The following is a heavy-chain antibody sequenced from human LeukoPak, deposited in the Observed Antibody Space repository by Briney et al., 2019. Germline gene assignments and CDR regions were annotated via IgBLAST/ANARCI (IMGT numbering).Heavy chain of an antibody. D-gene: IGHD4-23*01. J-gene: IGHJ3*02. V-gene: IGHV4-59*01. CDR3: ATLTGGDDAFDI. CDR1: GGSFSSYY. Sequence: SETLSLTCAVYGGSFSSYYWSWIRQPPGKGLEWIGYIYYSGSTNYNPSLKSRVTISVDTSKNQFSLKLNSVTPADTAVYYCATLTGGDDAFDIWGQGTMVTVSS. CDR2: IYYSGST.